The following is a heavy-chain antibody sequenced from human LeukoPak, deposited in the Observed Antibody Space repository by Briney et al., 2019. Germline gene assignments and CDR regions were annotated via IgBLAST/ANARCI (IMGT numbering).Heavy chain of an antibody. CDR2: TSYNGRES. CDR1: DITFSSYG. J-gene: IGHJ4*02. V-gene: IGHV3-30*18. Sequence: GGSLRLSCEASDITFSSYGMHWVRQAPGKGLEWVAVTSYNGRESYYVDSVKGRFTISRDKSKNTLYLQMNSVTTDDTAVYYCAKATSPYDYVWGTSDWGQGTLVTASS. CDR3: AKATSPYDYVWGTSD. D-gene: IGHD3-16*01.